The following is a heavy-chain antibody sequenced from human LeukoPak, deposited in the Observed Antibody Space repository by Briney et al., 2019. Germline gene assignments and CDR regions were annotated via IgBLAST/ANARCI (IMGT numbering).Heavy chain of an antibody. D-gene: IGHD1-26*01. J-gene: IGHJ6*02. Sequence: GGSLRLSCVASGFTFSSYSMNWVRQAPGKGLEWVSSISSSSTYMSYGDSMKGRFTISRDNAKSSLYLQMNSLRAEDTAVYYCARDRSGSYPETYGMDVWGQGTTVTVS. CDR1: GFTFSSYS. CDR3: ARDRSGSYPETYGMDV. CDR2: ISSSSTYM. V-gene: IGHV3-21*01.